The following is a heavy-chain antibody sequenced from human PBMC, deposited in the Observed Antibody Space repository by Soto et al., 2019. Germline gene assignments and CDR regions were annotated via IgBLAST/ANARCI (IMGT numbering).Heavy chain of an antibody. Sequence: PGGSLRLSCAASGFTFSSYGMHWVRQAPGKGLEWVAVIWYDGSNKYYADSVKGRFTISRDNSKNTLYLQMNSLRAEDTAVYYCARDATIPFYYYYMDVWGKGTTVTVSS. V-gene: IGHV3-33*01. CDR3: ARDATIPFYYYYMDV. CDR2: IWYDGSNK. CDR1: GFTFSSYG. D-gene: IGHD5-12*01. J-gene: IGHJ6*03.